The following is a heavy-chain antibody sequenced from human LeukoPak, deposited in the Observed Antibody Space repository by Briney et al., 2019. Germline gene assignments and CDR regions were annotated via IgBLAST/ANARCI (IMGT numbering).Heavy chain of an antibody. CDR2: INHSGST. J-gene: IGHJ4*02. CDR1: GGSFSGYY. V-gene: IGHV4-34*01. CDR3: AVRYYYDSSGYYYSPYYFDY. Sequence: SETLSLTCAVYGGSFSGYYWSWIRQPPGKGLEWIGEINHSGSTNYNPSLKSRVTISVDTSKSQFSLKLSSVTAADTAVYYCAVRYYYDSSGYYYSPYYFDYWGQGTLVTVSS. D-gene: IGHD3-22*01.